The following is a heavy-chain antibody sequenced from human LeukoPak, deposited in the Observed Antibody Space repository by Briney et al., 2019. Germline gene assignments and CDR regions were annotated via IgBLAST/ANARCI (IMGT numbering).Heavy chain of an antibody. CDR2: IWYDGSNK. J-gene: IGHJ6*02. CDR1: GFTFSSYG. D-gene: IGHD3-9*01. CDR3: ARDEGLTGYYSSAGGYYYGMDV. V-gene: IGHV3-33*01. Sequence: PGGSLRLSCAASGFTFSSYGMHWVRQAPGKGLEWVAVIWYDGSNKYYADSVKGRFTISRDNSKNTLYLQMNSLRAEDTAVYYCARDEGLTGYYSSAGGYYYGMDVWGQGTTVTVSS.